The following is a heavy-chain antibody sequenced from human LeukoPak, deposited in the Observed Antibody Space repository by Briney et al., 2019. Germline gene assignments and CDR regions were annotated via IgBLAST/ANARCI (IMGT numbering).Heavy chain of an antibody. CDR3: AKDRPNYYDSSGHYYRRDGDY. J-gene: IGHJ4*02. D-gene: IGHD3-22*01. CDR2: VSGGGGGT. Sequence: HPGGSLRLSCAASGFTFSSYAMSWVRQAPGKGLEWVSSVSGGGGGTFYADSVKGRFTISRDNSKNTVYLQLSSLRVEDTAVYYCAKDRPNYYDSSGHYYRRDGDYWGQGTLVTVSS. CDR1: GFTFSSYA. V-gene: IGHV3-23*01.